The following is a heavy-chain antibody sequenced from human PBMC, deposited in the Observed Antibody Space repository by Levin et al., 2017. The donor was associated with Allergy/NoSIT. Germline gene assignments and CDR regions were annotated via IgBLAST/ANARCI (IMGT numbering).Heavy chain of an antibody. Sequence: PGGSLRLSCAASGFTFSSYAMSWVRQAPGKGLEWVSAISGSGGSTYYADSVKGRFTISRDNSKNTLYLQMNSLRAEDTAVYYCAKEEGDGDIAARYWGVDYWGQGTLVTVSS. J-gene: IGHJ4*02. CDR3: AKEEGDGDIAARYWGVDY. CDR1: GFTFSSYA. V-gene: IGHV3-23*01. CDR2: ISGSGGST. D-gene: IGHD6-6*01.